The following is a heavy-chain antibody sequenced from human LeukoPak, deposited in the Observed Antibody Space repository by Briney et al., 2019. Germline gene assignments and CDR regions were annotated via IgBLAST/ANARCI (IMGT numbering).Heavy chain of an antibody. Sequence: SETLSLTCTVSGYSISSGYYWGWIRQPPGKGLEWIGSIYHSGSTSYNPSLKSRVTISVDTSKNQFSLKLRSVTAADTAVYYCARGFRGDNFDYWGQGTLVTVSS. CDR1: GYSISSGYY. J-gene: IGHJ4*02. CDR2: IYHSGST. V-gene: IGHV4-38-2*02. D-gene: IGHD7-27*01. CDR3: ARGFRGDNFDY.